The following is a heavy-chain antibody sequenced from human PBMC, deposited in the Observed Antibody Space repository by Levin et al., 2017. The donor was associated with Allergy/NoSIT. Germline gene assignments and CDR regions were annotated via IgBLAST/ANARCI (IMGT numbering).Heavy chain of an antibody. CDR1: GFTFSNYP. CDR2: IGASSGTT. CDR3: ARHLLAAGREYDY. Sequence: SGGSRRLSCTASGFTFSNYPMSWVRQTPGKGLEWISAIGASSGTTYYTDSVKGRFTISKDYSNNILYLQMNSLRAEDTAVYYCARHLLAAGREYDYWGQGALVTVSS. D-gene: IGHD6-13*01. J-gene: IGHJ4*02. V-gene: IGHV3-23*01.